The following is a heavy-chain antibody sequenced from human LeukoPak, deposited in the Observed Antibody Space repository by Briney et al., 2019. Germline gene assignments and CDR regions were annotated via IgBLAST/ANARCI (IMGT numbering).Heavy chain of an antibody. J-gene: IGHJ5*02. CDR2: ITHSRST. CDR1: GGSFSGYY. V-gene: IGHV4-34*01. D-gene: IGHD5/OR15-5a*01. CDR3: ARGTRSVWEVLHL. Sequence: PSETLSLTCAVYGGSFSGYYWSWIRQPPGKGLEWIGEITHSRSTNYNPSLWSRVSISVDSSKNQFSLKLTSVTAADTALYYCARGTRSVWEVLHLWGQGTLVTVSS.